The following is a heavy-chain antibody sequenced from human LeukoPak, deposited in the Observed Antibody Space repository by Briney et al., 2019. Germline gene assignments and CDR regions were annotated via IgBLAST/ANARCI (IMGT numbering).Heavy chain of an antibody. D-gene: IGHD5-18*01. CDR3: ATYRQVLLPFES. Sequence: GGSLRLSCAASGFTFSTFAMLWVRQPPGKGLEWVSSIFPSGGEIHYADSVRGRFTISRDNSKSILSLQMNSLRAEDTAIYYCATYRQVLLPFESWGQGTPVTVSS. V-gene: IGHV3-23*01. CDR2: IFPSGGEI. CDR1: GFTFSTFA. J-gene: IGHJ4*02.